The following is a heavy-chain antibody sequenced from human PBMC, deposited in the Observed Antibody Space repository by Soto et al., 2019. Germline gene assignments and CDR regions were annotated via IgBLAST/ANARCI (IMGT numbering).Heavy chain of an antibody. D-gene: IGHD2-21*02. CDR3: AKDWLYCGGDCYAPRYYYYGMDV. CDR2: ISYDGSNK. J-gene: IGHJ6*02. CDR1: GFTFSSYG. Sequence: GGSLRLSCAASGFTFSSYGMHWVRQAPGKGLEWVAVISYDGSNKYYADSVKGRFTISRDNSKNTLYLQMNSLRAEDTAVYYCAKDWLYCGGDCYAPRYYYYGMDVWGQGTKVTAP. V-gene: IGHV3-30*18.